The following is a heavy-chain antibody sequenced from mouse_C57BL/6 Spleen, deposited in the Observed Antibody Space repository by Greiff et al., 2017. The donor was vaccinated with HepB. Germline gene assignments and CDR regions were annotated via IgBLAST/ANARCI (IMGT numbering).Heavy chain of an antibody. CDR2: IDPENGDT. Sequence: EVQLQQSGAELVRPGASVKLSCTASGFNIKDDYMHWVKQRPEQGLEWIGWIDPENGDTEYASKFQGKATITADTSSNTSYLQLSSLTSEDTAVYYCTTGSVLSYWGQGTTLTVSS. J-gene: IGHJ2*01. V-gene: IGHV14-4*01. CDR3: TTGSVLSY. CDR1: GFNIKDDY.